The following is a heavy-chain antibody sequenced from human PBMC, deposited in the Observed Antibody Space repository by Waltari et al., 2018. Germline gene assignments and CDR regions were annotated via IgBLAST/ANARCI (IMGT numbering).Heavy chain of an antibody. Sequence: QVQLQESGPGLVKPSQTLSLTCTVSGGSISSGGYYWSWIRQHPGKGLEWIGYIYYSGRTDYNPSLKSLVTISVDTSKNQFSLKLSSVTAADTAVYYCARSYYYDSTGLGYWGQGTLVTVSS. CDR1: GGSISSGGYY. CDR2: IYYSGRT. CDR3: ARSYYYDSTGLGY. D-gene: IGHD3-22*01. J-gene: IGHJ4*02. V-gene: IGHV4-31*01.